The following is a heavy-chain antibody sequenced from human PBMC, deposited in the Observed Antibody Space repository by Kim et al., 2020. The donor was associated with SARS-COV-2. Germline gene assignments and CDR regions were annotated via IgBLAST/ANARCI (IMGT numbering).Heavy chain of an antibody. CDR2: ISSSSSYI. CDR3: ARDSSARPGDYESWFDP. Sequence: GGSLRLSCAASGFTFSSYSMNWVRQAPGKGLEWVSSISSSSSYIYYADSVKGRFTISRDNAKNSLYLQMNSLRAEDTAVYYCARDSSARPGDYESWFDPWGQGTLVTVSS. J-gene: IGHJ5*02. D-gene: IGHD4-17*01. V-gene: IGHV3-21*01. CDR1: GFTFSSYS.